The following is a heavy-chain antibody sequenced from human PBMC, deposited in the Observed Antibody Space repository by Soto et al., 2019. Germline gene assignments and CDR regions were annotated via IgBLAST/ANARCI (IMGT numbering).Heavy chain of an antibody. V-gene: IGHV3-74*01. CDR1: GFTFSTYW. J-gene: IGHJ4*02. CDR3: AIAVARTVFAY. CDR2: ISSDGSST. D-gene: IGHD4-17*01. Sequence: GGSLRLSCAASGFTFSTYWIHWVRQAPGKGLVWVSRISSDGSSTSYADSVKGRFTISRDNAKNALYLQMHSLRAEDTAVDYCAIAVARTVFAYWGQGTLVPVDS.